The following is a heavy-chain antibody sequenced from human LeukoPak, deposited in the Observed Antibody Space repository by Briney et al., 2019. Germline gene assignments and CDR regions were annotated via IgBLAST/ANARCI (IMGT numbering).Heavy chain of an antibody. J-gene: IGHJ4*02. CDR1: GYIFTSYW. CDR2: IDPSDSYV. V-gene: IGHV5-10-1*01. D-gene: IGHD2-2*01. Sequence: GESLKISCKTSGYIFTSYWISWLRQMPGRGLEWMGRIDPSDSYVSFNPSFQGHVTISVDKSTSTANLHWSGLTASDTAFYYCARHGRPQCTTTTCYFDFWGQGTLVTVSS. CDR3: ARHGRPQCTTTTCYFDF.